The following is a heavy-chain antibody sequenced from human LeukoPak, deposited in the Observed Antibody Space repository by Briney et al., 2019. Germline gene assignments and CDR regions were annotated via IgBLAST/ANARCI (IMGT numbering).Heavy chain of an antibody. CDR2: VSSDGIVQ. CDR3: VKEGTAHVSSWYDY. CDR1: GFTFSNYG. D-gene: IGHD6-13*01. J-gene: IGHJ4*02. Sequence: GGSLRLSCATSGFTFSNYGIHWVRQAPGKGLEWVAVVSSDGIVQHYADSVKGRFTISRDNSKKTLYLQMNSLRGDDAAVYHCVKEGTAHVSSWYDYRGQGTLVTVSS. V-gene: IGHV3-30*18.